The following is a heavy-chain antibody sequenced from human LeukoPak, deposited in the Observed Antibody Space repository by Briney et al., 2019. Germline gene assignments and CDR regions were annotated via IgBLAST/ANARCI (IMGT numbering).Heavy chain of an antibody. CDR2: VYTSGST. J-gene: IGHJ4*02. CDR1: GGSISIGSYC. CDR3: ARERGYGGTFDY. V-gene: IGHV4-61*02. Sequence: SQTLSPTCTVSGGSISIGSYCWSWIRQSAGKGLEWIGRVYTSGSTNYNPSLKSRVTISVDTPKNQFSLKLSSVTAADTAVYFCARERGYGGTFDYWGQGTLVTVSS. D-gene: IGHD4-23*01.